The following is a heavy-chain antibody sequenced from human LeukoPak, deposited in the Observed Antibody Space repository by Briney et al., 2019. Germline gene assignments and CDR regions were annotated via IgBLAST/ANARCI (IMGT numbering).Heavy chain of an antibody. CDR3: ARDGIVTMVRGVILAYYGMDV. Sequence: SQTLSLTCAISGDSVSSNSAAWNWIRQSPSRGLEWLGRTYYRSKWYNDYAVSVKGRITINPDTSKNQFSLQLNSVTPEDTAVYYCARDGIVTMVRGVILAYYGMDVWGQGTTVTVSS. CDR2: TYYRSKWYN. D-gene: IGHD3-10*01. J-gene: IGHJ6*02. V-gene: IGHV6-1*01. CDR1: GDSVSSNSAA.